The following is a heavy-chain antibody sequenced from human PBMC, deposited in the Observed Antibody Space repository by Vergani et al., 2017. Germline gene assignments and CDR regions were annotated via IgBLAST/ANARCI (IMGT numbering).Heavy chain of an antibody. J-gene: IGHJ4*02. D-gene: IGHD5-18*01. Sequence: QVQLQESGPGLVKPSETLSLTCTVSGGSISSYYWSWIRQPPGKGLEWIGYIYYSGSTNSNPSLKSRVTISVDTSKNQFSLKLSSVTAADTAVYYCARGGSGYSYGHFDYWGQGTLVTVSS. CDR3: ARGGSGYSYGHFDY. CDR2: IYYSGST. V-gene: IGHV4-59*01. CDR1: GGSISSYY.